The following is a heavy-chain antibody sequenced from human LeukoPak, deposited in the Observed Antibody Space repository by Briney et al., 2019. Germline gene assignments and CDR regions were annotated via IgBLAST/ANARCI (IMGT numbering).Heavy chain of an antibody. D-gene: IGHD3-22*01. CDR3: ARAEGSGLFGSEGNDYYYYYGMDV. CDR2: IYYSGST. CDR1: GGSVNSGTYY. Sequence: SETLSLTCTVSGGSVNSGTYYWTWIRQPPGKGLEWIGYIYYSGSTNYNPSLKSRVTISVDTSKNQFSLKLSSVTAADTAVYYCARAEGSGLFGSEGNDYYYYYGMDVWGQGTTVTVSS. V-gene: IGHV4-61*01. J-gene: IGHJ6*02.